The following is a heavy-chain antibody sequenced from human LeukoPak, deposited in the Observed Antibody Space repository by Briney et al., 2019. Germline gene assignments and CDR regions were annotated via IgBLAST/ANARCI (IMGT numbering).Heavy chain of an antibody. CDR3: AKAKWELSRGETDDAFDI. Sequence: ASVKVSCKASGYTFTSYGISWVRQAPGQGLEWMGWISAYNGNTNYAQKLQGRVTMTTDTSTSTAYMELRSLRSDDTAVYYCAKAKWELSRGETDDAFDIWGQGTMVTVSS. D-gene: IGHD1-26*01. CDR2: ISAYNGNT. V-gene: IGHV1-18*01. J-gene: IGHJ3*02. CDR1: GYTFTSYG.